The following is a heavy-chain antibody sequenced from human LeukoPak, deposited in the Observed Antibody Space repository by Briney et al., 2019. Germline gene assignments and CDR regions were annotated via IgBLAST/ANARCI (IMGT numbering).Heavy chain of an antibody. CDR1: GFSFGSYW. J-gene: IGHJ4*02. CDR3: AKDYLAVAGIAWGGY. Sequence: GGSLRLSCAASGFSFGSYWMSWVRQAPGKGLEWVANIKEDGSEKYYVDSVKGRFTISRDNSKNTLYLQMNSLRAEDTAVYYCAKDYLAVAGIAWGGYWGQGTLVTVSS. V-gene: IGHV3-7*03. D-gene: IGHD6-19*01. CDR2: IKEDGSEK.